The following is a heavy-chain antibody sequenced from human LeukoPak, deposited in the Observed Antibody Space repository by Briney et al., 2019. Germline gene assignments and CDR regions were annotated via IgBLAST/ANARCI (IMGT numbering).Heavy chain of an antibody. CDR3: ASRKLGNDY. Sequence: SETQSLTCTISGGSVSDYYWSWIRQSPGKGLEWIGYIYHTGSTSYSPSLKSRVTISADTSQNQFSLKLSSVTAADTAVYYCASRKLGNDYWGQGTLVTVSS. CDR2: IYHTGST. D-gene: IGHD7-27*01. V-gene: IGHV4-59*02. J-gene: IGHJ4*02. CDR1: GGSVSDYY.